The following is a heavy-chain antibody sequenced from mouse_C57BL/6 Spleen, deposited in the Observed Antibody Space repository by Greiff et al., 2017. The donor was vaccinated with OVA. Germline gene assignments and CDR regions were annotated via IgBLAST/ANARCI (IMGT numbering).Heavy chain of an antibody. D-gene: IGHD2-4*01. J-gene: IGHJ4*01. Sequence: EVKVEESGGGLVQPGGSMKLSCVASGFTFSNYWMNWVRQSPEKGLEWVAQIRLKSDNYATHYAESVKGGFTISRDDSKSSVYLQMNNLRAEDTGIYYCTVYDYDGDAMDYWGQGTSVTVSS. CDR3: TVYDYDGDAMDY. CDR2: IRLKSDNYAT. V-gene: IGHV6-3*01. CDR1: GFTFSNYW.